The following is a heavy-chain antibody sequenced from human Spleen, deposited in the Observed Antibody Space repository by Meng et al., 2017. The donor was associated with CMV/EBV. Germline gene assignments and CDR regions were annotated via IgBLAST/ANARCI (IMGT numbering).Heavy chain of an antibody. CDR3: ASLGN. Sequence: LSCSVSNGSIATRYWSWIRQPPGKGLEWIGYINYSGTTSYNPSLKSRVILSMDASRNEFSLRMNSVTAADTAMYYCASLGNWGPGTMVTVSS. D-gene: IGHD3-16*01. V-gene: IGHV4-59*01. J-gene: IGHJ3*01. CDR2: INYSGTT. CDR1: NGSIATRY.